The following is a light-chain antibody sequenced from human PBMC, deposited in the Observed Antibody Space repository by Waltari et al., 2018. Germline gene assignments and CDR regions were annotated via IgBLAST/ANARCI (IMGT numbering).Light chain of an antibody. Sequence: QTVVTQEPSLSVSPGGTVTLTCPLSSVSLSTTSYATWFQQTPGQAPRTLAYKANAGSSGVPDRCSGSIRGNTAALTITGAQAEDESDYYCALYMGSGIWVFGGGTRLTVL. CDR2: KAN. CDR1: SVSLSTTSY. V-gene: IGLV8-61*01. CDR3: ALYMGSGIWV. J-gene: IGLJ3*02.